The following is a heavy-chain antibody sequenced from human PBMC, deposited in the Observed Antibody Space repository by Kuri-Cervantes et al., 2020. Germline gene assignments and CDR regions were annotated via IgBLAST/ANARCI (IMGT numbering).Heavy chain of an antibody. CDR2: ISSSGSTI. CDR3: ARLKVHTAMEQTYYYYGMDV. J-gene: IGHJ6*02. V-gene: IGHV3-11*01. D-gene: IGHD5-18*01. Sequence: LSLTCAASGFTFSDYYMSWIRQAPGKGLEWVSYISSSGSTIYYADSVKGRFTNSRDNAKNSPYLQMNSLRAEDTAVYYCARLKVHTAMEQTYYYYGMDVWGQGTTVTVSS. CDR1: GFTFSDYY.